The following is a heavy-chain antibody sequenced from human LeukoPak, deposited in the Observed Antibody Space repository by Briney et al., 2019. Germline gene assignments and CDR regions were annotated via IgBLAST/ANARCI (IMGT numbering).Heavy chain of an antibody. CDR2: ISYDGSNK. Sequence: GGSLRLSCAASGFTFSSYAMHWVRQAPGKGLEWVAVISYDGSNKYYADSVKGRFTISRDNSKNTLYLQMNSLRAEDTAVYYCARETSGSYYPPGYWGQGTLVTVSS. D-gene: IGHD1-26*01. J-gene: IGHJ4*02. CDR3: ARETSGSYYPPGY. CDR1: GFTFSSYA. V-gene: IGHV3-30-3*01.